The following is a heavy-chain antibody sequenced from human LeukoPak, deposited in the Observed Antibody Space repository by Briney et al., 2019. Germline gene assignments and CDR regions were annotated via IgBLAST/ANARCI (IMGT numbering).Heavy chain of an antibody. Sequence: PGGSLRLSCAASGFTFSRYWMHWVRQAPGKGLVWVSRTNTDGSSASYADSVKGRFTNSRDNSKNTLYLQMNSLRAEDTAVYYCARWTRDGYNQRYFDLWGRGTLVTVSS. D-gene: IGHD5-24*01. CDR3: ARWTRDGYNQRYFDL. V-gene: IGHV3-74*01. J-gene: IGHJ2*01. CDR2: TNTDGSSA. CDR1: GFTFSRYW.